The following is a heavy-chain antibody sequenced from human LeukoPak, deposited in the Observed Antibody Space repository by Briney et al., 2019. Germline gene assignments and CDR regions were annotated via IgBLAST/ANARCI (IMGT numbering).Heavy chain of an antibody. CDR3: AKDQGYCSGGSCYSLTN. CDR1: GFTFSSYW. V-gene: IGHV3-74*01. Sequence: GGSLRLSCAASGFTFSSYWMHWVRQAPGKGLVWVSRINTDGSSTSYADSVKGRFTISRDNAKNTLYLQMNSLRAEDTAVYYCAKDQGYCSGGSCYSLTNWGQGTLVTVSS. J-gene: IGHJ4*02. CDR2: INTDGSST. D-gene: IGHD2-15*01.